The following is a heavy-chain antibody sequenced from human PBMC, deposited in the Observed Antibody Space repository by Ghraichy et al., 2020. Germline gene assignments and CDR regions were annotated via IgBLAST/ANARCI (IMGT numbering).Heavy chain of an antibody. CDR2: INHSGST. CDR1: GASFNDYY. V-gene: IGHV4-34*01. CDR3: ARGLSKWNFDL. J-gene: IGHJ4*02. D-gene: IGHD1-20*01. Sequence: ETLSLTCAVYGASFNDYYWNWIRQPPGKGLEWIGEINHSGSTNSNPSLKSRVTISANTSTNQFSLRLSSVTAADTAVYYCARGLSKWNFDLWGQGTLVTVSS.